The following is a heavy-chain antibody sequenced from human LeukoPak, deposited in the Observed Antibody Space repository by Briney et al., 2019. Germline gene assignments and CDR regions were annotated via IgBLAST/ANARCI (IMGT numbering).Heavy chain of an antibody. V-gene: IGHV3-23*01. CDR3: ARGAGFEEGGY. Sequence: PGGSLRLSCAASGFTFSSYAMSWVRQAPGKGLEWVSAISGSGGSIYYADSVKGRFTISRDNAKNSLYLQMNCLRAEDTAVYYCARGAGFEEGGYWGQGTLVTVSS. J-gene: IGHJ4*02. CDR1: GFTFSSYA. CDR2: ISGSGGSI. D-gene: IGHD3-10*01.